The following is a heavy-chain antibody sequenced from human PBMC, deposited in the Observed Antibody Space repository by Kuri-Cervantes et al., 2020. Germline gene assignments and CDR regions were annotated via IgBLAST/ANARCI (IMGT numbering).Heavy chain of an antibody. V-gene: IGHV3-9*01. D-gene: IGHD2-15*01. CDR1: GFTFDDYA. J-gene: IGHJ4*02. CDR3: TRGACGGSCYYPYYFDY. CDR2: ISWNSGSI. Sequence: SLKISCAASGFTFDDYAMHWVRQAPGKGLEWVSGISWNSGSIGYADSVKGRFTISRDNAKNSLYLQMNSLKTEDTAVYYCTRGACGGSCYYPYYFDYWGQGTLVTVSS.